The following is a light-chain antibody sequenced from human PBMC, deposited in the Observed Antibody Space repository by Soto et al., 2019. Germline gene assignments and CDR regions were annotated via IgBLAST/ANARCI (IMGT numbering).Light chain of an antibody. CDR3: QQSLGIPYT. J-gene: IGKJ2*01. Sequence: DIQMTQSPSSLSASVGDRVTITCRASQSITGYLNWYQQKPGKAPKLLIYAASSLQSGVPSRFSGIGSGTDFSLNISSLQRDDFATYFCQQSLGIPYTFGPGTRRETK. CDR1: QSITGY. V-gene: IGKV1-39*01. CDR2: AAS.